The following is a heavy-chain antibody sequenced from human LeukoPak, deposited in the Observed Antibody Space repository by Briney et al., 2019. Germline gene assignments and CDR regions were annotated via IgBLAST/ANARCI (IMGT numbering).Heavy chain of an antibody. V-gene: IGHV3-23*01. Sequence: GGSLRLSCAASGFSFYNFAMSWVRQAPGKGLEWVSGIGGSGGSLYYAESVKGRFSISRDVSKSMLYLEMKSLRVDDTAVYYCVKVSGRGPRGPFDSWGQGTLVTVSS. CDR1: GFSFYNFA. D-gene: IGHD1-26*01. J-gene: IGHJ4*02. CDR2: IGGSGGSL. CDR3: VKVSGRGPRGPFDS.